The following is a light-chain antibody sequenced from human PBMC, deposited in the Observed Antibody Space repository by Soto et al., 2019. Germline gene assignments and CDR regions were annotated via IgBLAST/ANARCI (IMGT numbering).Light chain of an antibody. CDR2: EVS. Sequence: QSALTQPPSASGSPGQSGTISCTGTSSDVGGYNYVSWYQQHPGKAPKLMIYEVSKRPSGVPDRFSGSKSGNTASLTVSGLQAEDEADYYCSSYAGSNKLFGGGTKLTVL. V-gene: IGLV2-8*01. CDR1: SSDVGGYNY. J-gene: IGLJ2*01. CDR3: SSYAGSNKL.